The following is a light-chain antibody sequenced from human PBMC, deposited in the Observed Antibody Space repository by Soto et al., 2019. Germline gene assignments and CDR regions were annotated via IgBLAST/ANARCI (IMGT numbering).Light chain of an antibody. CDR3: QQYNDSPRT. V-gene: IGKV3-15*01. J-gene: IGKJ1*01. CDR2: GAS. Sequence: EIVMTQSPSTLSVSPGERATLSCRASQSVGTYLAWYQQKPGQAPRLLIYGASTRAAGISSRFSGGGSGTEFTLTLSSLQSEDFAVYYCQQYNDSPRTFGQGTKVGIK. CDR1: QSVGTY.